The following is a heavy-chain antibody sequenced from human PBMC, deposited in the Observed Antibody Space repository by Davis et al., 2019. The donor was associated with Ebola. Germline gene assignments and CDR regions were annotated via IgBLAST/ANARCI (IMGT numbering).Heavy chain of an antibody. D-gene: IGHD4-17*01. V-gene: IGHV3-23*01. CDR2: ISGSGGST. CDR3: VREPPTTVTTGTYYYYGMDV. CDR1: GFTFSNAW. J-gene: IGHJ6*02. Sequence: GESLKISCAASGFTFSNAWMSWVRQAPGKGLEWVSAISGSGGSTYYAGSVKGRFTISRDNSKNTLYLQMNSLRAEDTAVYYCVREPPTTVTTGTYYYYGMDVWGQGTTVTVSS.